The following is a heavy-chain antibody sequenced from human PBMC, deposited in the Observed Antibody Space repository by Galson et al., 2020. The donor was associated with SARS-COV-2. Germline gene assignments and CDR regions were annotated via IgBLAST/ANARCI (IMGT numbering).Heavy chain of an antibody. Sequence: ASVKLSCKASGYTFTGYYMHWVRQAPGQGLEWMGWINPNSGGTNYAQQFQGRVTMTRDTSISTAYMELSRLRSDDTAVYYCARAGGNDWFDPWGQGTLVTVSS. V-gene: IGHV1-2*02. CDR2: INPNSGGT. J-gene: IGHJ5*02. CDR1: GYTFTGYY. D-gene: IGHD2-15*01. CDR3: ARAGGNDWFDP.